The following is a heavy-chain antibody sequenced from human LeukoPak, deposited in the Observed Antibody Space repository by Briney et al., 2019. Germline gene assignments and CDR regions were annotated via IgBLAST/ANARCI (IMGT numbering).Heavy chain of an antibody. CDR1: GGSISSSSYY. V-gene: IGHV4-39*07. Sequence: SETLSLTCTVSGGSISSSSYYWGWIRQPPGKGLEWIGSIYYSGNTYYNPSLKSRVTISVDTPKNQFSLKLSSVTAADTAVYYCARDAPLLWFGELEDYWGQGTLVTVSS. D-gene: IGHD3-10*01. CDR3: ARDAPLLWFGELEDY. J-gene: IGHJ4*02. CDR2: IYYSGNT.